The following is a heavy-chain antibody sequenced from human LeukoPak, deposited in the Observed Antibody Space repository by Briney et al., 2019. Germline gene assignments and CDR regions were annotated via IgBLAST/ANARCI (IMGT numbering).Heavy chain of an antibody. D-gene: IGHD3-16*01. Sequence: GGSLRLSCAASGFTFSSYWMHWVRQAPGKGLMWVSRINSDGASTSYADSVKGRFTISRDNAKNTLYLQMNSLRAEDTAVYYCSLGQAHGMDVWGQGTTVTVSS. J-gene: IGHJ6*02. CDR2: INSDGAST. V-gene: IGHV3-74*01. CDR3: SLGQAHGMDV. CDR1: GFTFSSYW.